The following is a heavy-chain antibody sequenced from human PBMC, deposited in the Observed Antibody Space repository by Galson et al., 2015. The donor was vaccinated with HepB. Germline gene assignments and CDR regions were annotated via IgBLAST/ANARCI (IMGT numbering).Heavy chain of an antibody. CDR3: AKDRLLWFGEFLWPDNGMDV. CDR1: GFTFSNYG. D-gene: IGHD3-10*01. Sequence: SLRLSCAASGFTFSNYGMHWVRQAPGKGLEWVAFIQYDGTNKYYADSVKGRITISRDNSKNTLYLQMNSLRAEDTAVYYCAKDRLLWFGEFLWPDNGMDVWGQGTTVTVSS. CDR2: IQYDGTNK. J-gene: IGHJ6*02. V-gene: IGHV3-30*02.